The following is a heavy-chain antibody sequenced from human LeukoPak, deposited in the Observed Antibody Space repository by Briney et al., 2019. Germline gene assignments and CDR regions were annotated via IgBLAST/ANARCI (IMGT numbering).Heavy chain of an antibody. CDR3: ARHGSRKYYYYYYGMDV. V-gene: IGHV3-7*01. CDR2: IKQDGSEK. J-gene: IGHJ6*02. CDR1: GFTFSSYW. Sequence: GGSLRLSCAASGFTFSSYWMSWVRQAPGKGLEWVANIKQDGSEKCYVDSVKGRFTISRDNAKNSLYLQMNSLRAEDTAVYYCARHGSRKYYYYYYGMDVWGQGTTVTVSS.